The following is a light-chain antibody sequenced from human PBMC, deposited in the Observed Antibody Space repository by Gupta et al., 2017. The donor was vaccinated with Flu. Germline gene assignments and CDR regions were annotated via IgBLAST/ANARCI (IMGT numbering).Light chain of an antibody. CDR2: DAS. J-gene: IGKJ1*01. Sequence: ATLGYAAVIYRSTSQGHVHSSGNTVLNWFQQRPGQAPRRLIYDASYRDTGVPDRFSGSGSGTDFTLQISRVEAEDVGIYYCKQGEHWPWAFGQGTKVEIK. CDR1: QGHVHSSGNTV. V-gene: IGKV2-30*02. CDR3: KQGEHWPWA.